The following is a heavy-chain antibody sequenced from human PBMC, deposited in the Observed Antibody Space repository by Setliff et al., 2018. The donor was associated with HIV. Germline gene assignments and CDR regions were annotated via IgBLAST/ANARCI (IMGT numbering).Heavy chain of an antibody. CDR3: TVYNTGSSKDHY. D-gene: IGHD2-8*02. CDR1: GGSISSGSYY. Sequence: PSETLSLTCTVSGGSISSGSYYWSWIRQPAGKGLEWIGHIYTSGSTAYNPSLKSRVTISVDTSKNQFSLKLNSVTAADTAVYYCTVYNTGSSKDHYWGQGTPVTVSS. V-gene: IGHV4-61*09. J-gene: IGHJ4*02. CDR2: IYTSGST.